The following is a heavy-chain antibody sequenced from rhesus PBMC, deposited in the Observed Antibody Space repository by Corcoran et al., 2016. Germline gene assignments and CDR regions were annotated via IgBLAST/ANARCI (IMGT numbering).Heavy chain of an antibody. CDR2: IYGNSANT. D-gene: IGHD3-3*01. J-gene: IGHJ4*01. V-gene: IGHV4S7*01. CDR3: ARGGSWGFSTILDY. Sequence: QVQLQESGPGLVKPSETLSLTRAVSGGSLSGGYYWGWISPPPGKGLGGIGDIYGNSANTYYNPSLKSRFTITKDTSKNQFSMKLSSVTAADTAVYYCARGGSWGFSTILDYWGQGVLVPVSS. CDR1: GGSLSGGYY.